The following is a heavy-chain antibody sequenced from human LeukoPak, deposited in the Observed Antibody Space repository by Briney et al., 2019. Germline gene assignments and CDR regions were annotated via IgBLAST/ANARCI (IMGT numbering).Heavy chain of an antibody. Sequence: GRSLRLSCAASGFTFSNYGIHWVRQAPGKGLEWVAVISYDATNEYYTDSVKGRFTISRDNSRNTLYLQMNSLRAEDTAVYYCAKDQDVAAAGTWGSIDYWGQGTLVTVSS. CDR3: AKDQDVAAAGTWGSIDY. CDR1: GFTFSNYG. J-gene: IGHJ4*02. V-gene: IGHV3-30*18. CDR2: ISYDATNE. D-gene: IGHD6-13*01.